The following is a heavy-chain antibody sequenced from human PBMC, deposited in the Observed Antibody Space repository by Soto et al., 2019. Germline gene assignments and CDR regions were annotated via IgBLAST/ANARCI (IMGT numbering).Heavy chain of an antibody. V-gene: IGHV4-59*01. D-gene: IGHD3-22*01. CDR3: ARDYYDTTHFFDY. J-gene: IGHJ4*02. CDR1: GGSISTYY. CDR2: INYSGTT. Sequence: PSETLSLTCTVSGGSISTYYWSWIRQPPGKGLEYIGYINYSGTTKYNPSLKSRVTMSVDTSKNQFSLKVSSVTAADTAVYYCARDYYDTTHFFDYWGRGTLVTVSS.